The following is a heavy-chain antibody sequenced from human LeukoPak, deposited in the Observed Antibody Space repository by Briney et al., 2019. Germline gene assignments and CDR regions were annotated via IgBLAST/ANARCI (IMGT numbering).Heavy chain of an antibody. CDR1: GGSISSYY. CDR2: IYYSGST. Sequence: PSETLSLTCTVSGGSISSYYWSWIRQPPGKGLEWIGYIYYSGSTYYNPSLKSRVTISVDTSKNQFSLKLSSVTAADTAVYYCATEVAVAGTAKFDYWGQGTLVTVSS. V-gene: IGHV4-59*12. CDR3: ATEVAVAGTAKFDY. J-gene: IGHJ4*02. D-gene: IGHD6-19*01.